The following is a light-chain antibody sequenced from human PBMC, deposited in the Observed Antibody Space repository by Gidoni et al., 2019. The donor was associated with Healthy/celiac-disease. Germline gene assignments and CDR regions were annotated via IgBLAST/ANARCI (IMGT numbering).Light chain of an antibody. CDR1: QGISNY. J-gene: IGKJ4*01. CDR2: AAS. CDR3: QKYNSAPLT. V-gene: IGKV1-27*01. Sequence: DIQMTQSPSALSASVGDRGTITCRASQGISNYLAWSQQKPGKVPTLLIYAASTLQSGVPSRFSGSGAGTDFSLTISSLQPEDVAAYYCQKYNSAPLTFGGGTKVEIK.